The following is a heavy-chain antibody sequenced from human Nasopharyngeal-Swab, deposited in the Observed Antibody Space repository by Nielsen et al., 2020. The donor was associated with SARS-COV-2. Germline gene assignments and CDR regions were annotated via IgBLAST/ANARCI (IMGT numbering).Heavy chain of an antibody. CDR2: ISYDGSNK. Sequence: GGSLRLSCAASGFTFSSYAMHWVRQAPGKGLEWVAVISYDGSNKYYADSVKGRFTISRDNSKNTLYLQMSSLRAEDTAVYYCAGVDSSSWYGVDYWGQGTLVTVSS. D-gene: IGHD6-13*01. V-gene: IGHV3-30-3*01. CDR1: GFTFSSYA. CDR3: AGVDSSSWYGVDY. J-gene: IGHJ4*02.